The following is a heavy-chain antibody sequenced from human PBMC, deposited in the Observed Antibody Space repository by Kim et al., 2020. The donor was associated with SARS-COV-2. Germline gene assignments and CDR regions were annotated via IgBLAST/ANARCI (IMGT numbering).Heavy chain of an antibody. CDR2: IYYSGST. Sequence: SETLSLTCTVSGGSISSSSYYWGWIRQPPGKGLEWIGSIYYSGSTYYNPSLKSRVTISVDTSKNQFSLKLSSVTAADTAVYYCARHDPQWLRLEGYFDYWGQGTLVTVSS. J-gene: IGHJ4*02. D-gene: IGHD5-12*01. CDR1: GGSISSSSYY. V-gene: IGHV4-39*01. CDR3: ARHDPQWLRLEGYFDY.